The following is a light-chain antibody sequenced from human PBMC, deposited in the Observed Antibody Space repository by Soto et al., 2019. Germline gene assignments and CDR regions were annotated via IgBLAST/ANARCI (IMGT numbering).Light chain of an antibody. CDR3: HQYLSTPLT. J-gene: IGKJ4*01. V-gene: IGKV1-5*03. CDR1: QSISSW. Sequence: DIQMTQSPSTLSASVGDRVTITCRASQSISSWLAWYQQKPGKAPKLLIYKASSLESGVPSRFSVSGSGIELTITIRRLQADDFATYYMHQYLSTPLTFGGGIKVEI. CDR2: KAS.